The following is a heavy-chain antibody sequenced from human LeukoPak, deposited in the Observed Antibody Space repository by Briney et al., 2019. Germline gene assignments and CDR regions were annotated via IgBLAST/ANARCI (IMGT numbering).Heavy chain of an antibody. CDR3: AKAGMITFGGVIVHHFDY. D-gene: IGHD3-16*02. CDR1: GFTFSSYA. V-gene: IGHV3-23*01. J-gene: IGHJ4*02. Sequence: GGSLRLSCAASGFTFSSYAMSWVRQAPGKGLEWVSAISGSGGSTYYADSVKGWFTISRDNSKNTLYLQMNSLRAEDTAVYYCAKAGMITFGGVIVHHFDYWGQGTLVTVSS. CDR2: ISGSGGST.